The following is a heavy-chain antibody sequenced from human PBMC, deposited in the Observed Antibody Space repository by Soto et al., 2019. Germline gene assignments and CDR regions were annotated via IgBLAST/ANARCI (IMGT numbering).Heavy chain of an antibody. Sequence: QITLKESGPTLVKPTQTLTLTCSFSGFSLSTTGVGVGWIRQSPGKALEWLAIIYWDNDKRYSPSLKSRVTIPKDTSKIQVVLTVTNMDPVDTGTYYCARSLWFGELHWGQGALVTVSS. CDR2: IYWDNDK. J-gene: IGHJ4*02. CDR1: GFSLSTTGVG. D-gene: IGHD3-10*01. V-gene: IGHV2-5*02. CDR3: ARSLWFGELH.